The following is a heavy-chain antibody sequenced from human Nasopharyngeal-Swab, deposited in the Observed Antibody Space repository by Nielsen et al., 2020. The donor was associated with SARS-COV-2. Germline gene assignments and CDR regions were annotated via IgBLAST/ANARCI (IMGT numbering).Heavy chain of an antibody. CDR2: INHSGST. CDR1: GGSFSSYY. Sequence: SETLSLTCGVYGGSFSSYYWSWIRQPPGKGLEWIGEINHSGSTNYNPSLESRVTLSVDTSKNQFSLNLISATAADTAVYYCATTGYSSVYYVHWGQGVLVTVSS. V-gene: IGHV4-34*01. CDR3: ATTGYSSVYYVH. J-gene: IGHJ4*02. D-gene: IGHD6-25*01.